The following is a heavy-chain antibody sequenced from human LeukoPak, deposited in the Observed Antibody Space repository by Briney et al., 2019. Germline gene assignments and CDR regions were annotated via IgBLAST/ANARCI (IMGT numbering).Heavy chain of an antibody. CDR2: VYYSGST. CDR3: AGHGGMVRGSYDAFDI. CDR1: GGSISSYY. Sequence: SETLSLTCTVSGGSISSYYWSWIRQPPGKGLEWIGLVYYSGSTSYNPSLKSRVTISVDTSKNQFSLKLSSVTAADTAVYYCAGHGGMVRGSYDAFDIWGQGTMVTVSS. J-gene: IGHJ3*02. V-gene: IGHV4-59*08. D-gene: IGHD3-10*01.